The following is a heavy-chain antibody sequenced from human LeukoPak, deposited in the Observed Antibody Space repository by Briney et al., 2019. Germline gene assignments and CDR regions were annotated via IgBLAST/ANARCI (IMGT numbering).Heavy chain of an antibody. CDR1: GFTLSSYW. V-gene: IGHV3-7*01. J-gene: IGHJ4*02. Sequence: PGGSLRLSCAASGFTLSSYWMSWVRQAPGRGRGWVPNIKGDGSEKYYVDSVKGRFTISRDNAKNSLYLQMDSLRAEDTAVYYCATPRDVSLWFGELYWGQGTLVTVSS. CDR2: IKGDGSEK. CDR3: ATPRDVSLWFGELY. D-gene: IGHD3-10*01.